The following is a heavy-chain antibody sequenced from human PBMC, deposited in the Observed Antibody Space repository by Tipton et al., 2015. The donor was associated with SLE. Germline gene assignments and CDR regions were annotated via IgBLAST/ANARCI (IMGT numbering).Heavy chain of an antibody. CDR1: GFTLSNYA. J-gene: IGHJ3*02. D-gene: IGHD6-19*01. Sequence: SLRLSCAASGFTLSNYAMSWVRQAPGKGLEWVSSIRGDSSYKFYADSLKGRFTSSRDNAKNLLHLQMNSLRVEDTAVYYCATRSGAWYMDGFDIWGQGTLVTVSS. CDR2: IRGDSSYK. CDR3: ATRSGAWYMDGFDI. V-gene: IGHV3-21*01.